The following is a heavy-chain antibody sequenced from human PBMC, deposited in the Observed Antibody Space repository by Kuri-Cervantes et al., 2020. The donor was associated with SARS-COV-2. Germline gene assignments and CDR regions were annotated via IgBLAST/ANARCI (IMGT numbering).Heavy chain of an antibody. CDR3: ARGEPGPFQH. V-gene: IGHV3-7*01. J-gene: IGHJ1*01. D-gene: IGHD1-14*01. Sequence: GGSLRLSCAASGFTFSDYYMSWIRQAPGKGLEWVANIKQDGSEKYYVDSVKGRFTISRDNAKNSLYLQMNSLRAEDTAVYYCARGEPGPFQHWGQGTLVTVSS. CDR1: GFTFSDYY. CDR2: IKQDGSEK.